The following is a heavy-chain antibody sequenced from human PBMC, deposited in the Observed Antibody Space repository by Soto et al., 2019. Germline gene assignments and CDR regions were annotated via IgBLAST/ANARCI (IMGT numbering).Heavy chain of an antibody. CDR3: ARSSLTVTMIYYYYYMDV. V-gene: IGHV1-18*01. CDR1: GYTFTSYG. D-gene: IGHD4-17*01. J-gene: IGHJ6*03. Sequence: QVQLVQSGAEVKKPGASVKVSCKASGYTFTSYGISWVRQAPGQGLEWMGWISAYNGNTNYAQKLQGRVTLTTDTSTSKAYMELRSLRSDDTAVYYCARSSLTVTMIYYYYYMDVWGKGTTVTVSS. CDR2: ISAYNGNT.